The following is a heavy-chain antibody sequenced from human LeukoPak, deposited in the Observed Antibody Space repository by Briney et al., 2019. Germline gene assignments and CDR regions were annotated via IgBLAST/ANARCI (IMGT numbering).Heavy chain of an antibody. V-gene: IGHV3-73*01. CDR1: GFTFSGSA. Sequence: PGGSLRLSCAASGFTFSGSAIHWVRQASGKGLEWVGRIRSKANNYATAYAASLKGRFTISRDNSKNTLYLQMNSLRAEDTAVYYCAKHEYYYDSSGYITFFDYWGQGTLVTVSS. J-gene: IGHJ4*02. D-gene: IGHD3-22*01. CDR3: AKHEYYYDSSGYITFFDY. CDR2: IRSKANNYAT.